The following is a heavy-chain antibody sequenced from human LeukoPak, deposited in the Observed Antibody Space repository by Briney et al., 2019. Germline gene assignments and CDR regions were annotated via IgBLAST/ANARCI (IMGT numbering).Heavy chain of an antibody. CDR1: LFTLSNYV. V-gene: IGHV3-30-3*01. Sequence: PGRALRLSCAASLFTLSNYVLHSVRQAPGKELEGVAVISYDGSNKYYADSVKGPFTFSRKNSKNTLYLEMNSLRTEDTAVYYCARARGGTLPDYWGQGTLVTVSS. J-gene: IGHJ4*02. CDR3: ARARGGTLPDY. D-gene: IGHD3-10*01. CDR2: ISYDGSNK.